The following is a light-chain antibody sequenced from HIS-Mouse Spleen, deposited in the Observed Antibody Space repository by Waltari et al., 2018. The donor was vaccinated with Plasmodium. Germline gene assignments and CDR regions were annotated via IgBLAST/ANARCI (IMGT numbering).Light chain of an antibody. V-gene: IGLV2-8*01. CDR2: EVS. Sequence: QSALTQPPSASGSPGQSVTISCTGTSSDVGGYNYVSCYQQHPGKAPKRIIYEVSKLPSGVPDRFSGSKSGNTASLTVSGLQAEDEADYYCSSYAGSNNLVFGGGTKLTVL. CDR3: SSYAGSNNLV. CDR1: SSDVGGYNY. J-gene: IGLJ2*01.